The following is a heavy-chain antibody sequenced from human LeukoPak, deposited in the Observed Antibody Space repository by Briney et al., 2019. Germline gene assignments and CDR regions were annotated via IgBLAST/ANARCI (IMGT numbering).Heavy chain of an antibody. CDR3: AKSVYDILTGYLD. CDR1: GFTFSDYY. Sequence: GGSLRLSCAASGFTFSDYYMSWIRQAPGKGLEWVSYISSSGSTIYYADSVKGRFTISRDNAKNSLYLQMNSLRAEDTAVYYCAKSVYDILTGYLDWGQGTLVTVSS. J-gene: IGHJ4*02. V-gene: IGHV3-11*01. CDR2: ISSSGSTI. D-gene: IGHD3-9*01.